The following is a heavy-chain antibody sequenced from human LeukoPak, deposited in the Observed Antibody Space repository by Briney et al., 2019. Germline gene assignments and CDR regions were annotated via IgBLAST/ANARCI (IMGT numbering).Heavy chain of an antibody. CDR1: GGSISSTNW. CDR3: ARSATGYSTSWINY. Sequence: NPSETLSLTCAVSGGSISSTNWWTWVRQPPGKGLEWIGEVYHSGSTNYSPSLRSRVTISLDKSKNQFSLKLNSMTAADTAVYYCARSATGYSTSWINYWGQGILVTVSS. D-gene: IGHD6-13*01. V-gene: IGHV4-4*02. J-gene: IGHJ4*02. CDR2: VYHSGST.